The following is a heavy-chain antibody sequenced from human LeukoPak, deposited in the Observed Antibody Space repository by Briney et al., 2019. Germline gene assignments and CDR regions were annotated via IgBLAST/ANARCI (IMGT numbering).Heavy chain of an antibody. Sequence: PGGSLRLSCAASGFTFSSDAMSWVRQAPGKGLEWVSAISGSGGSTYYADSVKGRFTISRDNSKNTLYLRMNSLRAEDTAVYYCAKLLAYCGGDCYSKGYFDYWGQGTLVTVSS. CDR2: ISGSGGST. V-gene: IGHV3-23*01. D-gene: IGHD2-21*02. CDR1: GFTFSSDA. J-gene: IGHJ4*02. CDR3: AKLLAYCGGDCYSKGYFDY.